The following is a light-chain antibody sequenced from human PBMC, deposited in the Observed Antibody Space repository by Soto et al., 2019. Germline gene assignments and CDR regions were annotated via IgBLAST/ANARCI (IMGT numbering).Light chain of an antibody. CDR3: QQYNNWPPIT. CDR2: SAS. V-gene: IGKV3-15*01. J-gene: IGKJ4*01. Sequence: IVMTQSPPTLSVSPGERATLSCRASRSISTNVAWYQHKSGQAPRLLIYSASTRATGIPTRFSGSGSGTEFTLTISSLQSEDFGIYYCQQYNNWPPITFGGGTQVEI. CDR1: RSISTN.